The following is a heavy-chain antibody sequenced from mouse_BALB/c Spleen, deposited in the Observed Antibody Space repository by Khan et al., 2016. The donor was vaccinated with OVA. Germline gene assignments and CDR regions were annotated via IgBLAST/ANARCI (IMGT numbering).Heavy chain of an antibody. J-gene: IGHJ3*01. D-gene: IGHD2-10*01. CDR3: ARPSYYGNPWFTY. CDR2: ISGTGIYT. CDR1: GFAFSCYD. V-gene: IGHV5-9*02. Sequence: EVQLVETGGGLVKPGGSLKLSCAPSGFAFSCYDMSWVRQTPEKRLEWVATISGTGIYTYYPDSVKGRFTISRDNARNTLYLQMSSLRSEDTALYYCARPSYYGNPWFTYWGQGTLVTVSA.